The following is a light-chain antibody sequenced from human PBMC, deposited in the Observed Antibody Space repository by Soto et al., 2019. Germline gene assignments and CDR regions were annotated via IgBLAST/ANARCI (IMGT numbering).Light chain of an antibody. CDR3: QQYNNWPPIT. CDR1: QSVSSN. Sequence: EIVMTQSPATLSVSPGERATLSCRASQSVSSNLAWYQQKPGQSPRLLIYDVSTRATDITARFSGSGSGTEFTLTISSLQSEDCAVYYCQQYNNWPPITFGQGTRLESK. J-gene: IGKJ5*01. V-gene: IGKV3-15*01. CDR2: DVS.